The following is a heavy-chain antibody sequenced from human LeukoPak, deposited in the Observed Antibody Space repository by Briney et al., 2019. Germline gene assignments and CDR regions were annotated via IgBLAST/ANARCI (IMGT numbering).Heavy chain of an antibody. CDR1: GGSISSYY. Sequence: SETLSLTCTVSGGSISSYYWSWIRQPPGKGLEWIGYIYYSGSTNYNPSLKSRVTISVDTSKNQFSLKLSSVTAADTAVYYCAKGSTVTTPPLFDPWGQGTLVTVSS. CDR2: IYYSGST. CDR3: AKGSTVTTPPLFDP. V-gene: IGHV4-59*01. J-gene: IGHJ5*02. D-gene: IGHD4-17*01.